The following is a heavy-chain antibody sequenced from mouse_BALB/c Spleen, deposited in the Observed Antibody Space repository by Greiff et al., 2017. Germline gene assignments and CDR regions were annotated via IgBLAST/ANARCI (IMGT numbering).Heavy chain of an antibody. CDR1: GFTFSSYA. CDR3: AREEGYGPYAMDY. Sequence: EVKLMESGGGLVKPGGSLKLSCAASGFTFSSYAMSWVRQTPEKRLEWVASISSGGSTYYPDSVKGRFTISRDNARNILYLQMSSLRSEDTDMYYCAREEGYGPYAMDYWGQGTSVTVSS. CDR2: ISSGGST. J-gene: IGHJ4*01. V-gene: IGHV5-6-5*01. D-gene: IGHD1-1*02.